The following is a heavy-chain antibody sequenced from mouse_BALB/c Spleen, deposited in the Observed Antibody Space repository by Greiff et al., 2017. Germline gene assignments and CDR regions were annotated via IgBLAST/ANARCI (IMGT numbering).Heavy chain of an antibody. CDR2: ISSGGST. D-gene: IGHD1-1*01. J-gene: IGHJ2*01. CDR3: TRDETTVYFDY. CDR1: GFTFSSYA. V-gene: IGHV5-6-4*01. Sequence: EVQVVESGGGLVKPGGSLKLSCAASGFTFSSYAMSWVRQTPEKRLEWVASISSGGSTYYPDSVKGRFTISRDNAKNTLYLQMSSLKSEDTAMYYCTRDETTVYFDYWGQGTTLTVSS.